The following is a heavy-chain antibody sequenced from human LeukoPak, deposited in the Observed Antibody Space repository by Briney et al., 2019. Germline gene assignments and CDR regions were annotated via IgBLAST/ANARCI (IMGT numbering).Heavy chain of an antibody. CDR1: GYTFTSYG. J-gene: IGHJ4*02. Sequence: GASVTVSCKTSGYTFTSYGIGWVRQAPGQGLEWMAWISPYNGNTNYAQKLQGRVTVTTDTSTTTAYMELRSLRSDDTAVYYCTRDRSASGSQNYWGQGTLVTVSS. CDR2: ISPYNGNT. CDR3: TRDRSASGSQNY. V-gene: IGHV1-18*01. D-gene: IGHD1-26*01.